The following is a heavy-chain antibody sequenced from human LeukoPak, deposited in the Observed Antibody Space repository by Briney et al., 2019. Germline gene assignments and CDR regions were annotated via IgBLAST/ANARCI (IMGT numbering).Heavy chain of an antibody. Sequence: ASVKVSCKASGYTFTGYYIHWVRQAPGQGLEWMAWINPNSGGTNYAQKFQGRVAVTSDTSISTAYMEVSSLRYDDTAVYYCARGETFSTSWSQSWGQGTLVTVSS. CDR1: GYTFTGYY. D-gene: IGHD6-13*01. CDR2: INPNSGGT. V-gene: IGHV1-2*02. CDR3: ARGETFSTSWSQS. J-gene: IGHJ4*02.